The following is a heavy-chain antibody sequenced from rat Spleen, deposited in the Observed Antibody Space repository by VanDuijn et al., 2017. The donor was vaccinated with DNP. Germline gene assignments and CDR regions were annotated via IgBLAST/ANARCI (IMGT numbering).Heavy chain of an antibody. Sequence: QVQLQQSGAELAKPGSSVKISCKASGYTFTSYYISWIKQTTGQGLESIGYINTGSGGTNYNEKFKGKATLTVDKSSSTAFMQLSSLTPDDSAVYFCARPNYDGSYYYSYYFEYWGQGVMVTVPT. CDR2: INTGSGGT. J-gene: IGHJ2*01. V-gene: IGHV1-43*01. D-gene: IGHD1-12*02. CDR3: ARPNYDGSYYYSYYFEY. CDR1: GYTFTSYY.